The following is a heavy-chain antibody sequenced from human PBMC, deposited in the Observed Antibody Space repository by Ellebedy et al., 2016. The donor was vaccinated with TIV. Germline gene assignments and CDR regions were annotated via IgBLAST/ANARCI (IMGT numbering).Heavy chain of an antibody. CDR1: GLTFRSPS. CDR3: ARVRGTYAYSMDV. V-gene: IGHV3-48*02. J-gene: IGHJ6*02. Sequence: PGGSLRLSCTASGLTFRSPSMNWVRQPPGKGLEWVSCIGTTGNTVYSADSMKGRFTISRDNAMNSRYLEMNSLRDEDTAVYYCARVRGTYAYSMDVWGQGTTVTVSS. CDR2: IGTTGNTV. D-gene: IGHD3-16*01.